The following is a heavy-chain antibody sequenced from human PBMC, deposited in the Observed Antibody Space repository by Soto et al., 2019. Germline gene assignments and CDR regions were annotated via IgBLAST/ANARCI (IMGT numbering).Heavy chain of an antibody. D-gene: IGHD3-3*02. CDR1: GGSISSSSYY. V-gene: IGHV4-39*01. Sequence: QLQLRESGPGLVKTSETRSLTCTVSGGSISSSSYYWGWIRQPPGKGLEWIGSIYYSGSTYYNPSLKSRVTISVDTSKNQFSLKLSSVTAADTAVYYCASPKIAFYNWFDPWGQGTLVTVSS. J-gene: IGHJ5*02. CDR3: ASPKIAFYNWFDP. CDR2: IYYSGST.